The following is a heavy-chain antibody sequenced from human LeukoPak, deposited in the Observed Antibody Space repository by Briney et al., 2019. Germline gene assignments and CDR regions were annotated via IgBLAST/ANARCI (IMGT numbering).Heavy chain of an antibody. CDR1: GGSISSYY. CDR3: ARSSGGSWYDAFDI. CDR2: IYYSGST. D-gene: IGHD2-15*01. Sequence: SETLSLTCTVSGGSISSYYWSWIRQPPGKGLEWIGYIYYSGSTNYNPSLKSRVTISVDTSKNQFSLKLSSVTAADTAVYYCARSSGGSWYDAFDIWGQGTMATVSS. V-gene: IGHV4-59*01. J-gene: IGHJ3*02.